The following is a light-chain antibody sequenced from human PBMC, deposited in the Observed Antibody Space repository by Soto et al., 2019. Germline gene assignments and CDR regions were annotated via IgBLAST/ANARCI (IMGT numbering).Light chain of an antibody. CDR1: SSDVWSYKL. V-gene: IGLV2-23*01. J-gene: IGLJ2*01. Sequence: QSALTQPASVSGSPGQSITISCTGTSSDVWSYKLVSWYQQHPGKAPKLMIYEDNKRPSGVSNRFSGSKSGNTASLTISGLQAEDEADYYCCSYAGSTTYVVFGGGTKVTVL. CDR3: CSYAGSTTYVV. CDR2: EDN.